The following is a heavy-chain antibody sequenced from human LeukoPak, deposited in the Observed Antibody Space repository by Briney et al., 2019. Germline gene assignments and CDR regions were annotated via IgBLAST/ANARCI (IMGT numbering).Heavy chain of an antibody. CDR1: GFTFSSYR. CDR2: ISDDGSNK. CDR3: AKDLENYYDSSGYVDY. D-gene: IGHD3-22*01. Sequence: GGSLRLSCAASGFTFSSYRMNWVRQAPGKGLEWVAAISDDGSNKYYADSVKGRFTISRDNSKNTVYLQMNSLRAEDTAVYYCAKDLENYYDSSGYVDYWGQGTLVTVSS. J-gene: IGHJ4*02. V-gene: IGHV3-30*18.